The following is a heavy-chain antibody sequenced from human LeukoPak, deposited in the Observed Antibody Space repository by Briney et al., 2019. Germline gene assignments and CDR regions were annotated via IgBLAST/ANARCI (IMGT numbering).Heavy chain of an antibody. Sequence: VKVSCKAXGYXFXSYDINWVRQATGQGLEWMGWMNPNSGNTGYAQKFQGRVTMTRNTSISTAYMELSSLRSEDTAVYYCARGSLLDQVGRSSGFDYWGQGTLVTASS. CDR1: GYXFXSYD. D-gene: IGHD3-22*01. J-gene: IGHJ4*02. CDR2: MNPNSGNT. V-gene: IGHV1-8*01. CDR3: ARGSLLDQVGRSSGFDY.